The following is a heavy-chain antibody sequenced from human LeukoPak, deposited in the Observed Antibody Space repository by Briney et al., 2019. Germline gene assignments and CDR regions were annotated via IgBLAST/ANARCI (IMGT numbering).Heavy chain of an antibody. Sequence: PGGSPRLSCAASGFTFNTYVMHWVRQSPGKGLEWVAGLSQDGSNEYYADSVKGRFTISRDNSKNTLYVQVNSLRVDDTAVYYCAREANAFDIWGQGTMVTVSS. CDR1: GFTFNTYV. CDR2: LSQDGSNE. J-gene: IGHJ3*02. V-gene: IGHV3-30*04. CDR3: AREANAFDI.